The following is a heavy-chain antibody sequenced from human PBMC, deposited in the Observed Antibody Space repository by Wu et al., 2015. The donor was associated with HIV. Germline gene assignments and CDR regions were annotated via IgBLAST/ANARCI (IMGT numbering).Heavy chain of an antibody. J-gene: IGHJ6*03. CDR2: ISGYNGKT. D-gene: IGHD1-1*01. Sequence: QVQLVQSGAEVRKPGASVKVSCKASGYTFTSYGISWVRQAPGQGLEWMGWISGYNGKTSYAQTFQDRVIMTIETSKSTAYMELRSLRSEDTAVYYCARDLFSAQIGTDYYYYYYMDVWAKGPRSPSP. CDR1: GYTFTSYG. CDR3: ARDLFSAQIGTDYYYYYYMDV. V-gene: IGHV1-18*04.